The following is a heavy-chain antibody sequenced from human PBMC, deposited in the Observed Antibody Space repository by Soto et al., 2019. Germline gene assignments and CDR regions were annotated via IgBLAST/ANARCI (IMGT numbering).Heavy chain of an antibody. CDR2: IYYGGST. D-gene: IGHD4-17*01. Sequence: PSETLSLTCTVSGGCISSHYRPCIRQLPGQGLEWIGYIYYGGSTNYNPSLKSRVTISVDTSKNQFSLKLSSVTAADTAVYYCARESPQMTTVTTDYYYSLDVWGKGTTVT. V-gene: IGHV4-59*11. J-gene: IGHJ6*03. CDR3: ARESPQMTTVTTDYYYSLDV. CDR1: GGCISSHY.